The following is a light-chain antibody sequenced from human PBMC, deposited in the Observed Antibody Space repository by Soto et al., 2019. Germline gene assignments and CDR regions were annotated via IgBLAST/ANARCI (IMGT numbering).Light chain of an antibody. CDR2: EVS. V-gene: IGLV2-14*01. J-gene: IGLJ2*01. CDR1: SSDVGAYNY. Sequence: QSALTQPASVSGSPGQSITISCTGTSSDVGAYNYVSWYQQHPGKAPKLIISEVSDRPSGISARFTGSKSGNMASLTISGLQTEDEADYFCSSYTTTGTLVFGGGTKLTVL. CDR3: SSYTTTGTLV.